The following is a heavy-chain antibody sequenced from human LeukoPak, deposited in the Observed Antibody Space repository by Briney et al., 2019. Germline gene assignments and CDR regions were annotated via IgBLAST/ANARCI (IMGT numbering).Heavy chain of an antibody. CDR2: INPNSGGT. CDR3: ARSGGNGYSSSWDPLYYFDY. Sequence: ASVKVSCKASGYTFTGYYIQWVRQAPGQGLEWMGWINPNSGGTNYAQKFQDRVTMTRDTSISTAYMELSRLRSDDTAVYYCARSGGNGYSSSWDPLYYFDYWGQGTLVTVSS. D-gene: IGHD6-13*01. CDR1: GYTFTGYY. V-gene: IGHV1-2*02. J-gene: IGHJ4*02.